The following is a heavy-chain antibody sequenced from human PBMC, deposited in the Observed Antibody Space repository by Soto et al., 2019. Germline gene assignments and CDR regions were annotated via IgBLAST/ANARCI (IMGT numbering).Heavy chain of an antibody. CDR3: ARRPTYYYDSSGYSHLDY. D-gene: IGHD3-22*01. CDR2: ISSSSSTI. J-gene: IGHJ4*02. CDR1: GFTFSSYS. Sequence: GGSLRLSCAASGFTFSSYSMNWVRQAPGKGLEWVSYISSSSSTIYYADSVKGRFTISRDNAKNSLYLQMNSLRDEDTAVYYCARRPTYYYDSSGYSHLDYWGQGTLVTVS. V-gene: IGHV3-48*02.